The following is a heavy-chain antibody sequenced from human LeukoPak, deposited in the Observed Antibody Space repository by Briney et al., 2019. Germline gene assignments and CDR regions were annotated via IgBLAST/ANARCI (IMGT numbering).Heavy chain of an antibody. V-gene: IGHV1-24*01. Sequence: ASVKVSCKVSGYTLTKLSMHWVRQAPGKGLEWMGGFDPEDGEIIYAQKFQGRVTMTEDTSTDTAYMELSSLRSEDTAVYYCATWISGDWFDPWGQGTLVTVSS. D-gene: IGHD2-2*03. CDR1: GYTLTKLS. CDR2: FDPEDGEI. J-gene: IGHJ5*02. CDR3: ATWISGDWFDP.